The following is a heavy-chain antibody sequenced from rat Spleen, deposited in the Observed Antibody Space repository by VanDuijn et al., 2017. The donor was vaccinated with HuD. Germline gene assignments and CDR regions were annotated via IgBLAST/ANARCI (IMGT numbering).Heavy chain of an antibody. CDR2: IWGDGST. CDR3: TREYLTTGVMDA. V-gene: IGHV2-13*01. Sequence: QVQLKESGPGLVQPSQTLSLTCTVSGFSLISYAVNWVRQPPGKGLEWMGGIWGDGSTNYNSALKSRLSISRDTSKSQIYLKMNSLQTDDTGTYYCTREYLTTGVMDAWGQGASVTVSS. CDR1: GFSLISYA. J-gene: IGHJ4*01. D-gene: IGHD1-4*01.